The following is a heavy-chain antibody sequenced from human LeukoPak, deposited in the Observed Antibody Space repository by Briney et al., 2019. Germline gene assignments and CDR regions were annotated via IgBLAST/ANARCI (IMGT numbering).Heavy chain of an antibody. CDR2: ISSSSSYI. CDR3: AKDSRFLEWLLGAFDI. D-gene: IGHD3-3*01. Sequence: PGGSLRLSCAASGFTFSSYSMNWVRQAPGKGLEWVSSISSSSSYIYYADSVKGRFTISRDNAKNSLYLQMNSLRAEDTAVYYCAKDSRFLEWLLGAFDIWGQGTMVTVSS. V-gene: IGHV3-21*04. J-gene: IGHJ3*02. CDR1: GFTFSSYS.